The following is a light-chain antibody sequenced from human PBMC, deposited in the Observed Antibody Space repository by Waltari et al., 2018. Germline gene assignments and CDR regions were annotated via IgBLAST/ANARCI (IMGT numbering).Light chain of an antibody. Sequence: HPATTHPPSSSPPPGAPARLTCTLPSDINVGDSIIYWYQHHPGSPPRFLLYYNSDSEKAQGSGVRSRFSGSKDASANAGILLIAGLQSEDEADYYCMFWPSNVWVFGGGTKLTVL. CDR2: YNSDSEK. CDR1: SDINVGDSI. J-gene: IGLJ3*02. CDR3: MFWPSNVWV. V-gene: IGLV5-37*01.